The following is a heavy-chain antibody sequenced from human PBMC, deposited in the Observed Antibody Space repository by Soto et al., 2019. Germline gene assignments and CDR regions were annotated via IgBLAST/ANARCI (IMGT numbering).Heavy chain of an antibody. CDR2: IYSGGST. J-gene: IGHJ4*02. CDR1: GFTVSSNY. D-gene: IGHD4-17*01. CDR3: AKEYGRLAY. Sequence: HPGGSLRLSCAASGFTVSSNYMSWVRQAPGKGLEWVSVIYSGGSTYYADSVEGRFTISRDNAKNSLYLQMNSLRAEDTAVYYCAKEYGRLAYWAQGTLVTVSS. V-gene: IGHV3-53*01.